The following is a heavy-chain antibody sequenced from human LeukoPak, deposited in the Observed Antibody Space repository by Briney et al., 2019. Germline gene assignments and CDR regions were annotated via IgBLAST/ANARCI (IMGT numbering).Heavy chain of an antibody. Sequence: ARSLRLSCTASRFTFSSYGLYWVRQAPRKGLERVAVISYDGSNKYYADSVKGRFTISRDNSKNTLYLQMNSLRAEDTAVYHCANTGGISGTYLYYFDYWGQGTLVTVSS. CDR2: ISYDGSNK. CDR1: RFTFSSYG. J-gene: IGHJ4*02. V-gene: IGHV3-30*18. D-gene: IGHD1-26*01. CDR3: ANTGGISGTYLYYFDY.